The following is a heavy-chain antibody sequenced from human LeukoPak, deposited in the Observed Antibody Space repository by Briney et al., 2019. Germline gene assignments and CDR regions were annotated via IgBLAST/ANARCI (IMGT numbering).Heavy chain of an antibody. D-gene: IGHD3-22*01. CDR2: IYYSGST. V-gene: IGHV4-59*12. CDR1: GGSISSYY. J-gene: IGHJ4*02. Sequence: SETLSLTCTVSGGSISSYYWSWIRQPPGKGLEWIGYIYYSGSTNYNPSLKSRVTISVDTSKNQFSLKLSSVTAADTAVYYCAREEGSSGYYYWGQGTLVTVSS. CDR3: AREEGSSGYYY.